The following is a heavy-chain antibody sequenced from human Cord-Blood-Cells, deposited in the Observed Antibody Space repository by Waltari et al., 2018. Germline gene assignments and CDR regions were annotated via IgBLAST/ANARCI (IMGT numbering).Heavy chain of an antibody. D-gene: IGHD3-10*01. V-gene: IGHV1-69*01. CDR2: IIPIFGTA. Sequence: QVQLVQSGAAVKKPGSSVTVSCKASGGTFSSDAIRWGRQAPGQGLEWMGGIIPIFGTANYAQKFQGRVTITADESTSTAYMELSSLRSEDTAVYYCARRGRHWYFDLWGRGTLVTVSS. CDR3: ARRGRHWYFDL. J-gene: IGHJ2*01. CDR1: GGTFSSDA.